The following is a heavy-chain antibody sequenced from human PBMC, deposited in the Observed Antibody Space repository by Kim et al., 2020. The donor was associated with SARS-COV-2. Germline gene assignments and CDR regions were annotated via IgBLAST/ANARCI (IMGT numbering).Heavy chain of an antibody. D-gene: IGHD3-22*01. J-gene: IGHJ5*02. CDR2: IYYSGST. CDR3: ARNIGITIIVVVTGWFDP. CDR1: GGSISSGGYY. Sequence: SETLSLTCTVSGGSISSGGYYWSWIRQHPGKGLEWIGCIYYSGSTYYNPSLKSRVTISVDTSKNQFSLKLSSVTAADTAVYYCARNIGITIIVVVTGWFDPWGQGTLVTVSS. V-gene: IGHV4-31*03.